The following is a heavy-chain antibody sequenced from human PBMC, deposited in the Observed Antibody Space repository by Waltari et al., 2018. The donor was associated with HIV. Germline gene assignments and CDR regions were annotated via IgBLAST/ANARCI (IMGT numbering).Heavy chain of an antibody. V-gene: IGHV4-61*02. CDR2: IYTSGST. D-gene: IGHD3-3*01. CDR3: AREGKEDYDFWSGYFFGMDV. Sequence: QVQLQESGTGLVKPSQTLSLTCTVSGGSISSGSYYWRWIRPPAGKGLEWIGRIYTSGSTNYNPSLKSRVTISVDTSKNQFSLKLSSVTAADTAVYYCAREGKEDYDFWSGYFFGMDVWGQGTTVTVSS. CDR1: GGSISSGSYY. J-gene: IGHJ6*02.